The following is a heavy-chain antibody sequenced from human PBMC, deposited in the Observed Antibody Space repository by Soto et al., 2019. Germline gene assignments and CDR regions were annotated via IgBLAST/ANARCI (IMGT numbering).Heavy chain of an antibody. CDR3: ARGGTLISAFDF. CDR2: ISWNSGSI. CDR1: GFTFDDYA. J-gene: IGHJ3*01. V-gene: IGHV3-9*01. Sequence: PGGSLRLSCAASGFTFDDYAMHWVRQAPGKGLEWVSGISWNSGSIAYAASVKGRFTISGDDAKNSLYLEMNSLRPEDTALYYCARGGTLISAFDFWGQGTVVTVSS. D-gene: IGHD3-22*01.